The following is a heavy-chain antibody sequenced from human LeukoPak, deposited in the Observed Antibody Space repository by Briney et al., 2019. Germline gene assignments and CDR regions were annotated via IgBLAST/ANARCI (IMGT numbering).Heavy chain of an antibody. CDR1: GFTFSGYA. CDR2: ISGSGGST. Sequence: GGSLRLSCAASGFTFSGYAMSWVRQAPGKGLEWVSAISGSGGSTYYADSVKGRFTISRDNSKNTLYLQMNSLRAEDTAVYYCAKDVPGYSSGWYDYWGQGTLVTVSS. V-gene: IGHV3-23*01. CDR3: AKDVPGYSSGWYDY. J-gene: IGHJ4*02. D-gene: IGHD6-19*01.